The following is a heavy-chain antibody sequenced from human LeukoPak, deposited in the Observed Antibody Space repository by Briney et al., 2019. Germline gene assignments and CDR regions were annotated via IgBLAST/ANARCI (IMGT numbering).Heavy chain of an antibody. CDR2: IYFSRST. CDR1: GGSISSGDYS. Sequence: PSETLSLTCTVSGGSISSGDYSWNWVRQHPGKGLEWIGHIYFSRSTSYNPSLKSRVTISLDTSKNQFSLKLRSVTAADTAVYYCTRAGTYWGQGTLVTVSS. D-gene: IGHD1-7*01. CDR3: TRAGTY. J-gene: IGHJ4*02. V-gene: IGHV4-31*03.